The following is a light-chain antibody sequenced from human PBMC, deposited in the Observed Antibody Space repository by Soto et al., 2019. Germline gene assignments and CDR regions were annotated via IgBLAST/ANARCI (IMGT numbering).Light chain of an antibody. CDR2: DAS. CDR3: QQYNSDSYT. J-gene: IGKJ2*01. V-gene: IGKV1-5*01. CDR1: QSISSW. Sequence: DIQMTQSPSTLSASVGDRVTITCRASQSISSWLAWYQQKPGQAPKLLINDASSLESGVPSRFSGSGSGTESTLTISSLQPDDFATYHCQQYNSDSYTFGQGTKLEIK.